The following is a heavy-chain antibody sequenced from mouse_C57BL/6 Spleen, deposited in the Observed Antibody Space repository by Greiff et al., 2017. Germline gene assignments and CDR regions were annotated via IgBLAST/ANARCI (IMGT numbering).Heavy chain of an antibody. J-gene: IGHJ2*01. CDR1: GFTFSDYG. V-gene: IGHV5-17*01. CDR3: ATLTGTSYFDY. D-gene: IGHD4-1*01. CDR2: ISSGSSTI. Sequence: EVQLQESGGGLVKPGGSLKLSCAASGFTFSDYGMHWVRQAPEKGLEWVAYISSGSSTIYYADTVKGRFTISRDNAKNTLFLQMTSLRSEDTAMYYCATLTGTSYFDYWGQGTTLTVSS.